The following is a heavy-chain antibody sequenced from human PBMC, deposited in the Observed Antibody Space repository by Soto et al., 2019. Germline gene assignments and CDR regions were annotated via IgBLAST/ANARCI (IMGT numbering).Heavy chain of an antibody. CDR1: GFSFSNYA. Sequence: QVQLVESGGGVVQPGRSLRLSCVASGFSFSNYAMHWVRQAPGKGLKWVAVISYDGSNKYYADSVKGRFTISRDNSKNTLYLQMNNLRTEDTAVYYCATVRGYRQDFDAFDIWGQGTMVTVSS. J-gene: IGHJ3*02. CDR2: ISYDGSNK. V-gene: IGHV3-30-3*01. CDR3: ATVRGYRQDFDAFDI. D-gene: IGHD3-16*02.